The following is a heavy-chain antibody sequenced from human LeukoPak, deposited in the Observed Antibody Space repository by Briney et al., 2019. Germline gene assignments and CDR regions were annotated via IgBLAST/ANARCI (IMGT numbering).Heavy chain of an antibody. J-gene: IGHJ4*02. Sequence: ASVKVSCKASGYTFTSYDINWVRQAPGQGLEWMGWVSTNDGNTVYAQRLQGRVTMTTDTSTSVAYMELRSLTSDDTAVYYCTRAPPGMTMMTDYWGQGTLVTVSS. D-gene: IGHD3-22*01. CDR2: VSTNDGNT. CDR3: TRAPPGMTMMTDY. CDR1: GYTFTSYD. V-gene: IGHV1-18*01.